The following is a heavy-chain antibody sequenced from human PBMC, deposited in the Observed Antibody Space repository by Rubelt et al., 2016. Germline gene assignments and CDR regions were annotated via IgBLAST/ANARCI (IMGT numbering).Heavy chain of an antibody. CDR2: LIGRGGSS. CDR1: GFTFSTYA. J-gene: IGHJ6*02. Sequence: AASGFTFSTYALSWVRQAPGKGLEWVSTLIGRGGSSYYADSVKGRFTISRDNSMNTLYLQMNSLRAEDTAIYYCATHPGVSFYYGMDVWGQGTTVTVSS. V-gene: IGHV3-23*01. D-gene: IGHD7-27*01. CDR3: ATHPGVSFYYGMDV.